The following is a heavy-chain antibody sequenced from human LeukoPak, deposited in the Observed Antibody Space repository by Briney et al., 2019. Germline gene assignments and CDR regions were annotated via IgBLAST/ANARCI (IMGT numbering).Heavy chain of an antibody. CDR1: YSSISSDYF. CDR3: ARGYSSSWYFNWFDP. CDR2: IYHSGTT. Sequence: PSETLSLTCSVSYSSISSDYFWGWIRQPPGKGLEWIGSIYHSGTTYYNPSLKSRVTISVDTSKNQFSLKLTSVTAADTAVYYCARGYSSSWYFNWFDPWGQGTLVTVSS. D-gene: IGHD6-13*01. J-gene: IGHJ5*02. V-gene: IGHV4-38-2*02.